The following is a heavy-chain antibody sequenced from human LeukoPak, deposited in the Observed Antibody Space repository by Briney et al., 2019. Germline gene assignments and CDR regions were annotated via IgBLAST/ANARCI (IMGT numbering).Heavy chain of an antibody. CDR3: ARAQQDTIFGVVIINAPDY. J-gene: IGHJ4*02. CDR2: ISSSSSTI. CDR1: GFTFSSYS. Sequence: GGSLRLSCAASGFTFSSYSMNWVRQAPGKGLEWVSYISSSSSTIYYADSVKGRFTISRDNAKNSLYLQMNSLRAEDTAVYYCARAQQDTIFGVVIINAPDYWGQGTLVTVSS. V-gene: IGHV3-48*01. D-gene: IGHD3-3*01.